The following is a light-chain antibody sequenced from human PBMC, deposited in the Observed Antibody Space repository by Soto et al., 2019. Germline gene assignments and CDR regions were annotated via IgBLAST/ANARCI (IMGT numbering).Light chain of an antibody. Sequence: DIQMTQSPSSLSASVGDRVTITCRASQNINSYLNWYQQKVGKAPKLLINAASTLQSGVPLRFRGSGSGTDFTLTISSLQPEDFATCYCQESYNLHTFGGGTKVEIK. J-gene: IGKJ4*01. CDR3: QESYNLHT. CDR1: QNINSY. V-gene: IGKV1-39*01. CDR2: AAS.